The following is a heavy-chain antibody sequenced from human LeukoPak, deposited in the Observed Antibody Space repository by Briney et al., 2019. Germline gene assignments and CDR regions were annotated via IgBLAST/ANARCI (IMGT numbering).Heavy chain of an antibody. V-gene: IGHV3-23*01. CDR2: ISASGGTT. CDR1: GFTFSSDA. Sequence: GGSLRLSCAASGFTFSSDAMIWARQAPGKGLEWVSGISASGGTTYHADSVKGRFTVSRDNSKNTLYLQMNSLRAEDTAIYYCANTNYCGADCLSEGSFDYWGQGTLVTVSS. CDR3: ANTNYCGADCLSEGSFDY. D-gene: IGHD2-21*02. J-gene: IGHJ4*02.